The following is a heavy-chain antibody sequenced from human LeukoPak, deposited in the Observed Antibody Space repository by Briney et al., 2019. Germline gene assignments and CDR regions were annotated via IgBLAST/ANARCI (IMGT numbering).Heavy chain of an antibody. CDR3: ARDTIFGDSSPDY. V-gene: IGHV1-2*02. J-gene: IGHJ4*02. CDR2: INPNSGGT. D-gene: IGHD3-3*01. CDR1: GYTFTGYY. Sequence: GASVKVSCKASGYTFTGYYMHWVRQAPGQGLEWMGWINPNSGGTNYAQKFQGRVTMTRDTSIGTAYMELSRLRSDDTAVYYCARDTIFGDSSPDYWGQGTLVTVSS.